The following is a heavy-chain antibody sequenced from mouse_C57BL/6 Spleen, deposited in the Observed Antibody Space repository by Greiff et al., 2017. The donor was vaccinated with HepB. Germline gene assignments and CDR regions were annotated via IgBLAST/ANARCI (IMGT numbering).Heavy chain of an antibody. CDR3: ATAYYSNPYAMDY. J-gene: IGHJ4*01. Sequence: EVQLVESGGGLVKPGGSLKLSCAASGFTFSDYGMHWVRQAPEKGLEWVAYISSGSSTIYYADTVKGRFTISRDNAKNTLFLQMTSLRSEDTAMYYCATAYYSNPYAMDYWGQGTSVTVSS. D-gene: IGHD2-5*01. CDR2: ISSGSSTI. CDR1: GFTFSDYG. V-gene: IGHV5-17*01.